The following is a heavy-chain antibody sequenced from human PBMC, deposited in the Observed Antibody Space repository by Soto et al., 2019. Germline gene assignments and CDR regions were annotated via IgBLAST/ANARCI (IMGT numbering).Heavy chain of an antibody. CDR2: MNPRSGNT. CDR3: AGPLMTRLDS. D-gene: IGHD2-21*02. J-gene: IGHJ4*02. V-gene: IGHV1-8*01. Sequence: QVQLVQSGAEVKKPGASVKVSCKASRHMFTTYDINWVRQATGQGLEWMGWMNPRSGNTGYAQKFQGRVSMTRNASITTVYMELNSLRSEDTAVYYCAGPLMTRLDSWGQGTLVTVSS. CDR1: RHMFTTYD.